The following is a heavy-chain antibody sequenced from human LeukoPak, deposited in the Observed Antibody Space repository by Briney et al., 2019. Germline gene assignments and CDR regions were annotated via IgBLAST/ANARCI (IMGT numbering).Heavy chain of an antibody. CDR3: AKVSAWAMVGATYFDY. CDR2: ISGNSGST. Sequence: GGSLRLSCAASGFTFSSYAMSWVCQAPGKGLEWVSSISGNSGSTYYADSVKGWFTISRDNSKNTVYLQMNSLRAEDTAVYYCAKVSAWAMVGATYFDYWGQGTLVTVSS. J-gene: IGHJ4*02. D-gene: IGHD1-26*01. V-gene: IGHV3-23*01. CDR1: GFTFSSYA.